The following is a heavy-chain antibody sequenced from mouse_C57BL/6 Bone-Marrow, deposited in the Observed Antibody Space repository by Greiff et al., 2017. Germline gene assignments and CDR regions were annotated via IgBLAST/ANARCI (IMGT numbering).Heavy chain of an antibody. V-gene: IGHV1-78*01. Sequence: VQLQQSDAELVKPGASVKISCKVSGYTFTDHTIHWMKQRPEQGLEWIGYIYPRDGSTKYNEKFKGKATLTADKSSSTAYMQLNSLTSEDSAFXFCAREGHYYGSSLFDYWGQGTTLTVSS. J-gene: IGHJ2*01. CDR2: IYPRDGST. CDR3: AREGHYYGSSLFDY. CDR1: GYTFTDHT. D-gene: IGHD1-1*01.